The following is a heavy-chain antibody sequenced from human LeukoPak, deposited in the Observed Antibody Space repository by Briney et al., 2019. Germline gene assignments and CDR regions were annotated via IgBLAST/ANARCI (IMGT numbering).Heavy chain of an antibody. J-gene: IGHJ6*03. CDR1: GGSISSSSYY. CDR2: IYYSGST. CDR3: ARGGGTGTEYYYYYMDV. Sequence: PSETLSLTCTVSGGSISSSSYYWGWIRQPPGKGLEWIGSIYYSGSTYYNPSLKSRVTISVDTSKDQFSLKLSSVTAADTAVYYCARGGGTGTEYYYYYMDVWGKGTTVTISS. V-gene: IGHV4-39*07. D-gene: IGHD3-10*01.